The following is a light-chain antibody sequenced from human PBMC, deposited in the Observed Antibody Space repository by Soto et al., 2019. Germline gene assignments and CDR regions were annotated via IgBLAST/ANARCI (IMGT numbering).Light chain of an antibody. CDR2: EVN. V-gene: IGLV2-8*01. CDR1: SSDVGAYNY. Sequence: QSALTQPPSASGSPGQSVTISCTGTSSDVGAYNYVSWYQQHPGKAPKLMIYEVNKRPSGVPDRFSGSKSGNTASLTVSGLQAEDEADYYCSSYAGSNILVFGGGTKLTVL. CDR3: SSYAGSNILV. J-gene: IGLJ2*01.